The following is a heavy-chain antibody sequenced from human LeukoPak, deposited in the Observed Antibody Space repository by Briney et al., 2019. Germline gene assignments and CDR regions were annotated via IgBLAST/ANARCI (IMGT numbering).Heavy chain of an antibody. CDR3: ARDNDYQLLASWFGP. CDR1: GGTFSSYA. Sequence: ASVKVSCKASGGTFSSYAISWVRQAPRQGLEWMGRIIPILGITTYAQKFQGRVTISADKSTTTAYMELSSLRSEDTAVYSCARDNDYQLLASWFGPWGQGTLVTVSS. V-gene: IGHV1-69*04. J-gene: IGHJ5*02. CDR2: IIPILGIT. D-gene: IGHD2-2*01.